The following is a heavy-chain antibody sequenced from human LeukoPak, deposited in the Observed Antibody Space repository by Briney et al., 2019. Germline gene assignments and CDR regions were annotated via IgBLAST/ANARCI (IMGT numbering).Heavy chain of an antibody. CDR2: ISYDGSNK. J-gene: IGHJ4*02. Sequence: GRSLRLSCAASGFTFSNYDMHWVRQAPGKGLEWVAVISYDGSNKYYADSVKGRFTISRDNSKNTEYLQMNSLRAEDTAVYYCAKDREGTTFDNWGQGTLVTVSS. CDR3: AKDREGTTFDN. V-gene: IGHV3-30*18. CDR1: GFTFSNYD. D-gene: IGHD1-7*01.